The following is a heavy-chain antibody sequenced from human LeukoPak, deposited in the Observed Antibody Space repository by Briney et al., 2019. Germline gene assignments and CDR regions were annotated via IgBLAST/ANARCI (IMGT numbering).Heavy chain of an antibody. J-gene: IGHJ6*03. V-gene: IGHV3-21*01. Sequence: GGSLRLSCAASGFTFSSYNMNWVRQAPGKGLEWVSSITSGSSYMYYADSVKGRFTISRDNAKNSLYLQMNSLRAEDTAVYYCAGDYYYTDAWGKGTTVTISS. CDR2: ITSGSSYM. CDR1: GFTFSSYN. CDR3: AGDYYYTDA.